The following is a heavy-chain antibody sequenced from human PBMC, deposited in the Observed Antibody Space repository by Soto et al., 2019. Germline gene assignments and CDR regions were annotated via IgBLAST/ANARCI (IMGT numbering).Heavy chain of an antibody. CDR2: ISAYNGKT. CDR1: GYTFTSYG. CDR3: ARWKGSGSYFLFDY. D-gene: IGHD1-26*01. J-gene: IGHJ4*02. Sequence: QVQLVQSGAEEKKPGASVKVSCKASGYTFTSYGISWVRQAPGQGLEWMGWISAYNGKTNYAQKLQGRVTVTIDTSTSTAYMDLRSLRSDDTAVYYCARWKGSGSYFLFDYWGQGTLVTVSS. V-gene: IGHV1-18*01.